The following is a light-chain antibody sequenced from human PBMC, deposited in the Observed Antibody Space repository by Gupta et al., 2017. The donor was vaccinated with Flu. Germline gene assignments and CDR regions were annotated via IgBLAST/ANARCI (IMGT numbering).Light chain of an antibody. CDR1: SSDVGGYNY. J-gene: IGLJ3*02. V-gene: IGLV2-14*01. Sequence: QSALTQPASVSGSPGPSITISCTGTSSDVGGYNYVSWYQQHPGKAPKLMIYEVSNRPAGVANRFSGSKAGNTASLTISGLQEEDEADYYCSSDTSSSTWVFGGGTKLTVL. CDR3: SSDTSSSTWV. CDR2: EVS.